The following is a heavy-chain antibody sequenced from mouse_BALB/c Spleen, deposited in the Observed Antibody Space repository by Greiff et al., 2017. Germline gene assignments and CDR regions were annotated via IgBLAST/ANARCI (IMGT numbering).Heavy chain of an antibody. Sequence: QVQLQQPGAELVKPGASVKLSCTASGYTFTSYWMHWVKQRPGQGLEWIGEINPSNGRTNYNEKFKSKATLTVDKSSSTAYMQLSSLTSEDSAVYYCARGIFDYWGQGTTLTVSS. V-gene: IGHV1S81*02. CDR1: GYTFTSYW. CDR2: INPSNGRT. CDR3: ARGIFDY. J-gene: IGHJ2*01.